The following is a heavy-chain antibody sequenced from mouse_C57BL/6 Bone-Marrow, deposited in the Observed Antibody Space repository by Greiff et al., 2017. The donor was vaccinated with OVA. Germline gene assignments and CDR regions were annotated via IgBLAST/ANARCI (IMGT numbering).Heavy chain of an antibody. D-gene: IGHD2-4*01. J-gene: IGHJ4*01. Sequence: QRVESGAELVKPGASVKMSCKASGYTFTTYPIEWMKQNHGKSLEWIGNFHPYNDDTKYNEKFKGKATLTVEKSSSTVYLELSRLTSDDSAVYYCARRDDYDCAMDYWGQGTSVTVSS. CDR3: ARRDDYDCAMDY. CDR1: GYTFTTYP. V-gene: IGHV1-47*01. CDR2: FHPYNDDT.